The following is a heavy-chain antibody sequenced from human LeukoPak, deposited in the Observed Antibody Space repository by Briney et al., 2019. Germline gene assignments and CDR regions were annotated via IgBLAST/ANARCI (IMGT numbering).Heavy chain of an antibody. V-gene: IGHV3-7*01. CDR3: AGAGGSTYVYYFDY. CDR2: IKQDGSEK. CDR1: GFTFSNYW. J-gene: IGHJ4*02. Sequence: GGSLRLSCAASGFTFSNYWMSWVRQAPGKGLEWVADIKQDGSEKYYVDSVKGRFTISRDNAKNSLYLQMNSLRAEDTAVYYCAGAGGSTYVYYFDYWGQGTLVTVSS. D-gene: IGHD5/OR15-5a*01.